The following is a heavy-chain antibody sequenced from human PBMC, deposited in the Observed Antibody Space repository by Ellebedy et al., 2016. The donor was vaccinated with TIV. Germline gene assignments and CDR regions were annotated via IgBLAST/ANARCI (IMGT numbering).Heavy chain of an antibody. CDR3: AKVATMIVRVTYFDY. Sequence: LSLTCAASGFTFSSYAISWVRQAPGKGLDWVSAISGSGDSTYYADSVKGRFTISRDNSKNTLYLQMNSLRAEDTAVYYCAKVATMIVRVTYFDYWGQGALVTVSS. D-gene: IGHD3-22*01. CDR1: GFTFSSYA. V-gene: IGHV3-23*01. CDR2: ISGSGDST. J-gene: IGHJ4*02.